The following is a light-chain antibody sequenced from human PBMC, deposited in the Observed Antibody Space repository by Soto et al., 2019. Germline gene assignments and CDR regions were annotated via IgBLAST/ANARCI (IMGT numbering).Light chain of an antibody. CDR2: SNN. CDR1: SSNIGSNT. CDR3: ASWDDSLNVYVV. Sequence: QSVLTQPPSASGTPGQRVTISCSGSSSNIGSNTVNWYQQLPGTAPKLLIYSNNQRPSGVPERFSCSKSGTSASLAIIGLQYEDEADDYCASWDDSLNVYVVFGGGTKVTVL. V-gene: IGLV1-44*01. J-gene: IGLJ2*01.